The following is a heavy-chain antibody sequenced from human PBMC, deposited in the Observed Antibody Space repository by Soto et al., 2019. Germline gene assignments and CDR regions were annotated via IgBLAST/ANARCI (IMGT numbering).Heavy chain of an antibody. D-gene: IGHD3-10*01. Sequence: GGSLRLSCAVSGFTVSYNYMNWVRQAPGKGLEWVSVIYRGGDTFYADSVKGRFTISRDNSKNTLYLQMNSLRAEDTAVYYCARGMYGSGSYYIGDAFDMWGQGTMVTVSS. CDR3: ARGMYGSGSYYIGDAFDM. V-gene: IGHV3-53*01. J-gene: IGHJ3*02. CDR1: GFTVSYNY. CDR2: IYRGGDT.